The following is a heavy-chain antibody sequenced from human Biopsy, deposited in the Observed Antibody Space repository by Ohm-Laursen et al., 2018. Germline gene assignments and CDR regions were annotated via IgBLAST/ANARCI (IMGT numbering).Heavy chain of an antibody. CDR1: GGSISSHY. Sequence: SDTLSFTCTVSGGSISSHYWSWIRQPPGKGLEWIGYIYNRGSTKYNSSLKSRVTISVYTSKNQFSLTVRSVTAADTAMYYCARGQDSSYLAYGMDVWGQGTTVTVSS. J-gene: IGHJ6*02. V-gene: IGHV4-59*11. D-gene: IGHD6-19*01. CDR3: ARGQDSSYLAYGMDV. CDR2: IYNRGST.